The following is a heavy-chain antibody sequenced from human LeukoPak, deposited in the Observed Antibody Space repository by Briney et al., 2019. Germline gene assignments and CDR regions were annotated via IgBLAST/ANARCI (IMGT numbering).Heavy chain of an antibody. J-gene: IGHJ4*02. CDR1: GFTFSSYG. Sequence: GGSLRLSCAASGFTFSSYGMHWVRQAPGKGLEWVAVISYDGSNKYCADSVKGRFTISRDNSKNTLYLQVNSLRAEDTAVYYCAKDGGHCSGGSCYRFDYWGQGTLVTVSS. CDR3: AKDGGHCSGGSCYRFDY. V-gene: IGHV3-30*18. D-gene: IGHD2-15*01. CDR2: ISYDGSNK.